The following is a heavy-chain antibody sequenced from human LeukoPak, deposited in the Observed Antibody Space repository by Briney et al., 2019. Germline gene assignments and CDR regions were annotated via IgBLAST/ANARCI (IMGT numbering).Heavy chain of an antibody. CDR2: IWYDGSNK. CDR1: GFTFIIYG. V-gene: IGHV3-33*01. Sequence: GGSLRLSCAASGFTFIIYGMHCVRQAPGKRLEWVAVIWYDGSNKYYADSVKGRFTISRDNSKNTLYLQMNSLRAEDKAVYYCARGRQLDTAMVRYSFDYWGQGTLVTVSS. CDR3: ARGRQLDTAMVRYSFDY. J-gene: IGHJ4*02. D-gene: IGHD5-18*01.